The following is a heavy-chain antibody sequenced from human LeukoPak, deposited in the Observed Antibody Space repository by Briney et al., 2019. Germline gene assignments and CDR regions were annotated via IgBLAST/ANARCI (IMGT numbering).Heavy chain of an antibody. J-gene: IGHJ4*02. CDR2: ISSNGGST. CDR3: AKDGSYYYGSGEPFDY. V-gene: IGHV3-64*01. D-gene: IGHD3-10*01. CDR1: GFTFSSYA. Sequence: GGSLRLSCAASGFTFSSYAMHWVRQAPGKGLEYVSAISSNGGSTYYANSVKGRFTISRDNSKNTLYLQMNSLRAEDTAVYYCAKDGSYYYGSGEPFDYWGQGTLVTVSS.